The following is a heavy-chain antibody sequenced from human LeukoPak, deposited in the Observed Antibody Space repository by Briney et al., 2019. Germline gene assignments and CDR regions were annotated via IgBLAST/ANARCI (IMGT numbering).Heavy chain of an antibody. CDR1: GYTFTSYG. J-gene: IGHJ4*02. D-gene: IGHD6-6*01. CDR3: ARDSGKQLGSYTRY. V-gene: IGHV1-2*02. CDR2: INPNSGGT. Sequence: ASVKVSCKASGYTFTSYGISWVRQAPGQGLEWMGWINPNSGGTNYAQKFQGRVTMTRDTSISTAYMELSRLRSDDTAVYYCARDSGKQLGSYTRYWGQGTLVTVSS.